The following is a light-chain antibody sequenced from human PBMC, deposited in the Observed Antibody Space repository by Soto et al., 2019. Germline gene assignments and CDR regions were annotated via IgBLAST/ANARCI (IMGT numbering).Light chain of an antibody. V-gene: IGLV2-14*01. Sequence: QSALTQPASVSGSPGQSITISCTGTSSDVGGYIYVSWYQHHPGKAPKVIIYEVSKRPSGVSYRFSGSKSGNTASLTISGLQAEEDADDYYTSYNSSSYAVMFGGGTKLTVL. J-gene: IGLJ3*02. CDR2: EVS. CDR1: SSDVGGYIY. CDR3: TSYNSSSYAVM.